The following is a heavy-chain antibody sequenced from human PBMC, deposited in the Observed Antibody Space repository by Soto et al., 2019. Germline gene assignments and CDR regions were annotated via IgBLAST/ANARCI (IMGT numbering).Heavy chain of an antibody. D-gene: IGHD3-22*01. CDR3: AKDPLGDRSGSHHGGDF. V-gene: IGHV3-30*18. CDR1: GFMFNNYG. J-gene: IGHJ4*02. CDR2: ISFDGTNK. Sequence: QVKLVEAGGGLVQPGRSLGLSCAASGFMFNNYGMHWVRQAPGKGLEWVAIISFDGTNKYYADSVMGRFTISRDNSKNTLYLQMLSLRDEDTAVYYCAKDPLGDRSGSHHGGDFWGQGTRVTVSS.